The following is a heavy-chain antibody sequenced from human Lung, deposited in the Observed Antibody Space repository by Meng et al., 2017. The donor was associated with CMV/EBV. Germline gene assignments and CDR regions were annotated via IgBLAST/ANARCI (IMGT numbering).Heavy chain of an antibody. V-gene: IGHV3-74*01. D-gene: IGHD3-10*01. J-gene: IGHJ4*02. Sequence: SCAASGFTLSRYWMHWVRQVPGKRLVWVSRINEDGSLTNYADAVEGRFTISRDNAKNTLFLQMNSLRAEDTAVYYCARDLAGRDDYWGPGTLVTVSS. CDR2: INEDGSLT. CDR3: ARDLAGRDDY. CDR1: GFTLSRYW.